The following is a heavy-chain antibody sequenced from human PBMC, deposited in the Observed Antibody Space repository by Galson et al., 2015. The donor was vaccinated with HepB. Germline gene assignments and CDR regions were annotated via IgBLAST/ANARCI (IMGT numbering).Heavy chain of an antibody. J-gene: IGHJ4*02. Sequence: SLRLSCAASGFTFSDYAMSWVRQAPGKGLEWVSVISGSGGTYYADSVKGRFTISRDNSKNTLYLQMNSLRAEDTAVYYCTKGGSNWYLFDYWGQGSLVTVSS. D-gene: IGHD6-13*01. V-gene: IGHV3-23*01. CDR3: TKGGSNWYLFDY. CDR1: GFTFSDYA. CDR2: ISGSGGT.